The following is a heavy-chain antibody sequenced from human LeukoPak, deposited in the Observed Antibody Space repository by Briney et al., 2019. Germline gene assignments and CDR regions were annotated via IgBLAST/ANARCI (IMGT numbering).Heavy chain of an antibody. Sequence: SETRSLTCTVSGGSISSYSWSWIRQPPGKGLVWIGYINYSGSTNYNPSLKSRVTISVDTSKKQVSLRLSSVTAADTAVYYCAGSGYSYGYNFDYWGQGTPVTLSS. CDR1: GGSISSYS. CDR2: INYSGST. V-gene: IGHV4-59*01. CDR3: AGSGYSYGYNFDY. D-gene: IGHD5-18*01. J-gene: IGHJ4*02.